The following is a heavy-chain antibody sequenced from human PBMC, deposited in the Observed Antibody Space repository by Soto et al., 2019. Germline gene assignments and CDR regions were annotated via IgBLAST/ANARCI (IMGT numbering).Heavy chain of an antibody. Sequence: GGSLRLSCAASGFTLSSYSMNWVRQASGKGLEWVASISSSSTHIYYADSVKGRFTISRDNARNSLYLQMNSLRAEDTAVYYCVRERGLSSFYGMDVWGQGTTVPVSS. CDR2: ISSSSTHI. CDR3: VRERGLSSFYGMDV. CDR1: GFTLSSYS. D-gene: IGHD2-21*02. V-gene: IGHV3-21*01. J-gene: IGHJ6*02.